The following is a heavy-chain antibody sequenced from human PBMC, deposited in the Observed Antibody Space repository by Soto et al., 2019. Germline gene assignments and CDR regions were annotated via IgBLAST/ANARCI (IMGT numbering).Heavy chain of an antibody. CDR3: ARAHGSGSYYLYYYFGMDV. V-gene: IGHV1-69*01. Sequence: QVQLVQSGAEVKKPGSSVKVSCKASGGTFSSYAISWVRQAPGQGLEWMGGIIPIFGTANYAQKFQGRVTITADESTSTAYMELSSLRSEDTAVYYCARAHGSGSYYLYYYFGMDVWGQGTTVTVSS. J-gene: IGHJ6*02. D-gene: IGHD3-10*01. CDR2: IIPIFGTA. CDR1: GGTFSSYA.